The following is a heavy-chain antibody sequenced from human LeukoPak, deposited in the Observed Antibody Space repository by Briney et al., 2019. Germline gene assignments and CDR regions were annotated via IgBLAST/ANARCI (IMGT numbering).Heavy chain of an antibody. D-gene: IGHD3-16*01. CDR3: ARFGVDYDMGV. CDR1: GGSISGYY. V-gene: IGHV4-59*01. CDR2: IHYSGKA. J-gene: IGHJ6*02. Sequence: SETLSPTCTVSGGSISGYYWTWTRQPPGKGLEWIGQIHYSGKADYNPSLRSRITISVDTSKNQMFLKLSSLTAAETAVYYCARFGVDYDMGVWGQGTTVTVSS.